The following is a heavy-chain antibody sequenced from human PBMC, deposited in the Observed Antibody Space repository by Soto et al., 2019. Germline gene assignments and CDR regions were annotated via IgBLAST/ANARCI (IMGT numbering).Heavy chain of an antibody. CDR2: INSDGSST. CDR1: GFTFSSYW. Sequence: GGSLRLSCAASGFTFSSYWMHWVRQAPGKGLVWASRINSDGSSTSYADSVKGRFTISRDNAKYTLYLQMNSLRAEDTAVYYCARTPKSYCSSTSCQSPKNYGMDVWGQGTTVTVSS. D-gene: IGHD2-2*01. V-gene: IGHV3-74*01. CDR3: ARTPKSYCSSTSCQSPKNYGMDV. J-gene: IGHJ6*02.